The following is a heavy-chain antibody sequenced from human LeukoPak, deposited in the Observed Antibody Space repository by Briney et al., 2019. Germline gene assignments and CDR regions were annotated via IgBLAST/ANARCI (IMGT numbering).Heavy chain of an antibody. V-gene: IGHV3-48*03. D-gene: IGHD1-26*01. CDR2: ISSGGSTI. CDR3: AKSGSYLRVDWFDT. CDR1: GFTFSSFE. Sequence: GGSLRLSCAASGFTFSSFEMKWVRQAPGKGLEWVSYISSGGSTIYYADSVKGRFTISRDNAKNSLYLQMNSLTTEDTALYYCAKSGSYLRVDWFDTWGQGTLVTVSS. J-gene: IGHJ5*02.